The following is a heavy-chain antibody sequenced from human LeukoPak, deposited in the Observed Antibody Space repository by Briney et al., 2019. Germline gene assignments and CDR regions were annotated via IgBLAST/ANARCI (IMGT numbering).Heavy chain of an antibody. Sequence: SETLSLTCAVYGGSFSGYYWSWIRQPPGKGLEWIGEINHSGSTNYNPSLKSRVTISVDTSKNQFSLKLSSVTAADTAVYYCARTGDYDILTGSQYAFDIWGQGTMVTVSS. CDR3: ARTGDYDILTGSQYAFDI. V-gene: IGHV4-34*01. D-gene: IGHD3-9*01. CDR2: INHSGST. J-gene: IGHJ3*02. CDR1: GGSFSGYY.